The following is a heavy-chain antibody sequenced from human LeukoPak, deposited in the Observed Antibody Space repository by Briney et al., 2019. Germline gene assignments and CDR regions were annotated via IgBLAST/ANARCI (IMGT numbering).Heavy chain of an antibody. CDR1: GYTFTGYY. D-gene: IGHD2-15*01. J-gene: IGHJ4*02. V-gene: IGHV1-2*02. Sequence: ASVKVSCKASGYTFTGYYMHWVRQAPGQGLEWMGWINPNSGGTNYAQKFQGRVTMTRDTSISTAYMELSRLRSDDTAVYYCARVICSGGSCYSDYWGQGTLVTVSS. CDR2: INPNSGGT. CDR3: ARVICSGGSCYSDY.